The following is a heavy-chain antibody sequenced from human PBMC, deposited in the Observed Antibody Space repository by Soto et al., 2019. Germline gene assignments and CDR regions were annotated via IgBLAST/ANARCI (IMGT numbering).Heavy chain of an antibody. Sequence: SLKISCKGSGYSFTSYWISWVRQMPGKGLEWMGRIDPSDSYTNYSPSFQGHVTISADKSISTAYLQGSSLKASDTAMYYCARQVYSYGYAVHFDCWGQGTLVTVSS. CDR1: GYSFTSYW. CDR3: ARQVYSYGYAVHFDC. J-gene: IGHJ4*02. V-gene: IGHV5-10-1*01. D-gene: IGHD5-18*01. CDR2: IDPSDSYT.